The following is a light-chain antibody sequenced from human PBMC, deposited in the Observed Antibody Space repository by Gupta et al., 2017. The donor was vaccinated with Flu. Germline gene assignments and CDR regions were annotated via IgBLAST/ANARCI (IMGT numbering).Light chain of an antibody. V-gene: IGKV4-1*01. CDR1: QSVLYSSNNKNY. J-gene: IGKJ1*01. Sequence: LGERATINCKSSQSVLYSSNNKNYLAWYQQKPGQPPNLLISWASTRESGVPDRFSGSGSGTDFTLTITSRQAEDVAVYYCQQYVDTPPWTFGQGTKVEIK. CDR3: QQYVDTPPWT. CDR2: WAS.